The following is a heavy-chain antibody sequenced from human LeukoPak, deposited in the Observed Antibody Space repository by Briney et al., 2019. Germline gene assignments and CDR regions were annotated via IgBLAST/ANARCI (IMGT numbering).Heavy chain of an antibody. V-gene: IGHV4-59*08. D-gene: IGHD2-2*01. Sequence: SETLSLTCTVSGGSISSYYWSWIRQPPGKGLEWIGYIYYIGSTNYNPSLKSRVTISVDTSKNQFSLKLSSVTAADTAVYYCARSSTSSVRYNWFDPWGQGTLVTVSS. CDR2: IYYIGST. CDR3: ARSSTSSVRYNWFDP. CDR1: GGSISSYY. J-gene: IGHJ5*02.